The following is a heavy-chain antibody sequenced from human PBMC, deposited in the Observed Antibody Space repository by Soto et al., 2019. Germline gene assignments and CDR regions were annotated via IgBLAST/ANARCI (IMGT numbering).Heavy chain of an antibody. D-gene: IGHD2-8*01. CDR1: GFTFSNAW. V-gene: IGHV3-15*01. Sequence: GGSLRLSCAASGFTFSNAWMSWVRQAPGKGLEWVGRIKSKTDGGTTDYAAPVKGRFTISRDDSKNTLYLQMNSLKTEDTAVYYCTTGLYCTNGVCYEYFQHWGQGTLVTVSS. J-gene: IGHJ1*01. CDR2: IKSKTDGGTT. CDR3: TTGLYCTNGVCYEYFQH.